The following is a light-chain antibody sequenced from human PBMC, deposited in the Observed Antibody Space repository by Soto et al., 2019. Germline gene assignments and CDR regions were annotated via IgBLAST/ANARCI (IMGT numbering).Light chain of an antibody. J-gene: IGKJ5*01. CDR1: EGIASY. Sequence: SVSACVGESGTITCLASEGIASYQARKQPIPAKAPKLQIYGASTLQSGVPSRVSGSGSGTEFTLTTSSRQPEACATYNCQPLNAYPITVGQGTRLQI. CDR3: QPLNAYPIT. V-gene: IGKV1-9*01. CDR2: GAS.